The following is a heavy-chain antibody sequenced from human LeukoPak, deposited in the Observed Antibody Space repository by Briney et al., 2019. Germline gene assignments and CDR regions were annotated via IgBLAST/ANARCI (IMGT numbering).Heavy chain of an antibody. CDR1: SGSISSRY. CDR3: ARGLITIFGVVRPFYYMDV. D-gene: IGHD3-3*01. CDR2: INHSGST. V-gene: IGHV4-34*01. J-gene: IGHJ6*03. Sequence: PSETLSLTCTVSSGSISSRYWSWIRQPPGKGLEWIGEINHSGSTNYNPSLKSRVTISVDTSKNQFSLKLSSVTAADTAVYYCARGLITIFGVVRPFYYMDVWGKGTTVTVSS.